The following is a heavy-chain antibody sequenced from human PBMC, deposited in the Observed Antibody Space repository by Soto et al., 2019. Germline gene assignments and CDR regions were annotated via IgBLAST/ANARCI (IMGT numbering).Heavy chain of an antibody. CDR3: AKEVTGTNDY. Sequence: VQLVESGGGLVKPGGSLRLSCAASGFTFSSYGMHWVRQAPGKGLEWVAVISYDGSNKYYADSVKGRFTISRDNSKNTLYLQMNSLRAEDTAVYYCAKEVTGTNDYWGQGTLVTVSS. CDR1: GFTFSSYG. D-gene: IGHD1-7*01. CDR2: ISYDGSNK. J-gene: IGHJ4*02. V-gene: IGHV3-30*18.